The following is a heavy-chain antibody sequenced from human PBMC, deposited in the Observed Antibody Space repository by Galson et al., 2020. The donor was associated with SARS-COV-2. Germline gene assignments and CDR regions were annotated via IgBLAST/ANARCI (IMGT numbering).Heavy chain of an antibody. CDR3: APLPNSYDSIGYVDY. J-gene: IGHJ4*02. CDR1: GFTLEDYA. D-gene: IGHD3-22*01. Sequence: SLRLSCEASGFTLEDYAMHWVRKAPGTGLEWVSGISWNNGRIGYADSVKGRFTISRDNAKNSLYLQMNSLRAEDAALYFCAPLPNSYDSIGYVDYWGQGTLVTGSS. V-gene: IGHV3-9*01. CDR2: ISWNNGRI.